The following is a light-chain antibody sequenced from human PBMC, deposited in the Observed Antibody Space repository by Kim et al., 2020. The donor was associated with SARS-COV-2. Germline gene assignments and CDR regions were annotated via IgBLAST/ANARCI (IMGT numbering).Light chain of an antibody. CDR1: QNIHTW. J-gene: IGKJ1*01. CDR3: QQHDVLPEP. CDR2: NAS. Sequence: GDRVTISCRPSQNIHTWLAWCQQKPAKAPRVLMYNASTLESGAPSRSSGSGSGTEFTLTINSLQPDDFATYFCQQHDVLPEPFGQGIKV. V-gene: IGKV1-5*03.